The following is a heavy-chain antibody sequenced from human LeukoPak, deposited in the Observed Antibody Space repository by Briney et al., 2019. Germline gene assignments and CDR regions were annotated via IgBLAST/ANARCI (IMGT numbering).Heavy chain of an antibody. Sequence: PGGSLRLSCAASGFTFSSYGMHWVRQAPGKGLEWVAFIRYDGSNKYYADSVKGRFTISRDNSKNTLYLQMNSLRAEDTAVYYCAKEVGRGITMIVVEYYFDYWGQGTLVTVSS. J-gene: IGHJ4*02. V-gene: IGHV3-30*02. CDR2: IRYDGSNK. CDR1: GFTFSSYG. CDR3: AKEVGRGITMIVVEYYFDY. D-gene: IGHD3-22*01.